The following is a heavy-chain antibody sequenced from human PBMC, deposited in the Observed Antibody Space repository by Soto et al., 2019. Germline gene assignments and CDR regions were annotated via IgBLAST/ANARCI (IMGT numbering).Heavy chain of an antibody. J-gene: IGHJ6*02. Sequence: SETLSLTCAVYRGFFSGYYWSWIRQPPGKGLEWIGEINHSGSTNYNPSLKSRVTISVDTSKNQFSLKLSSVTAADTAVYYCARLGYCSGGSCRLEGMDVWGQGTTVTVSS. CDR1: RGFFSGYY. CDR2: INHSGST. V-gene: IGHV4-34*01. CDR3: ARLGYCSGGSCRLEGMDV. D-gene: IGHD2-15*01.